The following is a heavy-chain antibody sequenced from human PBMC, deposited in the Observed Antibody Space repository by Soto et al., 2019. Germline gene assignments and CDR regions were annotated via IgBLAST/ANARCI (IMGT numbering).Heavy chain of an antibody. J-gene: IGHJ5*02. CDR1: GGSIKNTGAN. D-gene: IGHD1-26*01. CDR2: VYYTGPT. Sequence: QLQLQASGPGLVKPSETLSLTCTVSGGSIKNTGANWGWVRQPPGKGLEWIGSVYYTGPTYDNPSLQSRVTISIDTSKNQYSLSVNSVAAADTAVYYCATHTSGSRNGPHTWGQGTLVTVSS. CDR3: ATHTSGSRNGPHT. V-gene: IGHV4-39*01.